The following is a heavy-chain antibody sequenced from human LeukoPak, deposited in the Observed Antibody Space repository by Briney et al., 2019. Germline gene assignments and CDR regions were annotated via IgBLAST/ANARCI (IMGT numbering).Heavy chain of an antibody. CDR2: ISSSGSNI. V-gene: IGHV3-48*03. Sequence: GGSLRLSCAASGFTFSSYEMNWVRQAPGKGLEWVSYISSSGSNIYYADSVKGRFTISRDNAKNSLYLQMNSLRAEDTAVYYCARGTRSGSYYYYFDYWGQGTLVTVSS. CDR1: GFTFSSYE. CDR3: ARGTRSGSYYYYFDY. J-gene: IGHJ4*02. D-gene: IGHD1-26*01.